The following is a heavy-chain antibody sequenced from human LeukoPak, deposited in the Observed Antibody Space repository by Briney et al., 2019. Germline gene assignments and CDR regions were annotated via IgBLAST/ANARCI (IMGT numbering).Heavy chain of an antibody. Sequence: GESLKISCKGSGYSFTTYWIGWVRQMPGKGLEWMGIIYPGDSDSRYSPFFQGQVTISADKSITTAYLQWDSLKASDTAMYYCARQRGGSGYDYGYWGQGTLVTVSS. CDR2: IYPGDSDS. V-gene: IGHV5-51*01. CDR3: ARQRGGSGYDYGY. CDR1: GYSFTTYW. J-gene: IGHJ4*02. D-gene: IGHD5-12*01.